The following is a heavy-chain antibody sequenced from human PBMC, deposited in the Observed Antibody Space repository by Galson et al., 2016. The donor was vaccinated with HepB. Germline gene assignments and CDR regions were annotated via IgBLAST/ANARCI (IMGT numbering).Heavy chain of an antibody. V-gene: IGHV3-23*01. J-gene: IGHJ6*02. D-gene: IGHD3-10*02. CDR1: GFTFSNYA. CDR3: AKDWSTTTCVQGCLDV. CDR2: INNNDDST. Sequence: SLRLSCAASGFTFSNYAMTWVRQAPGKGLEWISTINNNDDSTYYADSVQGRFTISRDKSKNTLFLQMNGLRAEDTAVYYCAKDWSTTTCVQGCLDVWGQGTTVTVSS.